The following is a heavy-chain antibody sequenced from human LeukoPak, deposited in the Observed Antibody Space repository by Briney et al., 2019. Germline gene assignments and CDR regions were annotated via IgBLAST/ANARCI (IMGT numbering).Heavy chain of an antibody. D-gene: IGHD3-16*01. CDR1: GYSISSGDY. CDR3: ARNRSEPLGNGGSFDY. CDR2: IFNSGST. V-gene: IGHV4-38-2*01. Sequence: PSETLSLTCAVSGYSISSGDYWGWIRQPPGKGLEWIGSIFNSGSTYYNPSLKSRVTISADTSKRHFSLKLSSVTAAGMAVYCCARNRSEPLGNGGSFDYWGQGTLVTVSS. J-gene: IGHJ4*02.